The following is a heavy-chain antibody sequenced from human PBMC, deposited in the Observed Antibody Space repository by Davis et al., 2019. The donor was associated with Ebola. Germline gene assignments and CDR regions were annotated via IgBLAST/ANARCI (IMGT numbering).Heavy chain of an antibody. Sequence: GESLKISCAASGFMFSNSPMHWVRQAPGQGLAWVGLIWYDGSVKYYADSVKGRFTISRDNSKDSLFLQMTSLSLEDTAVYYCATRYANSDGALDIWGQGTLVTVSS. J-gene: IGHJ3*02. CDR2: IWYDGSVK. V-gene: IGHV3-33*01. CDR1: GFMFSNSP. CDR3: ATRYANSDGALDI. D-gene: IGHD2-2*01.